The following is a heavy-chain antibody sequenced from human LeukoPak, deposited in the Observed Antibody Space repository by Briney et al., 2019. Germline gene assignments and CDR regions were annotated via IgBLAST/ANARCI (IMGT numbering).Heavy chain of an antibody. D-gene: IGHD3-22*01. J-gene: IGHJ4*02. V-gene: IGHV3-74*01. CDR3: ARHFDGRGSLDY. CDR2: INYDGSGT. CDR1: GFTFSSHW. Sequence: PGGSLRLSRAGSGFTFSSHWLHWVRQAPGKGLVWVSRINYDGSGTSYGDSAKGRFTISRDNAESTLYLQMNSLRAEDTAVYYCARHFDGRGSLDYWGQGTLVTVSS.